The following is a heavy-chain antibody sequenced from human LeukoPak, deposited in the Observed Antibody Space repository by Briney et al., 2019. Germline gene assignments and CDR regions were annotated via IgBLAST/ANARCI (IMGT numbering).Heavy chain of an antibody. J-gene: IGHJ3*01. D-gene: IGHD6-19*01. V-gene: IGHV3-23*01. CDR1: GFTFSSYA. CDR2: ISGSGGHT. CDR3: ATSILVPGIDAFDF. Sequence: AGGSLRLSCAASGFTFSSYAMSWVRQAPGKGLEWVSTISGSGGHTYYADSVKGRFTISRDNSKNTLYLKLNSLRAEDTAVYFCATSILVPGIDAFDFWGHGTMVTVSS.